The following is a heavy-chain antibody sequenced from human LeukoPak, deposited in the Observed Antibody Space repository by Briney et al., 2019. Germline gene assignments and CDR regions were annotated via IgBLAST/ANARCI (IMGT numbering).Heavy chain of an antibody. V-gene: IGHV3-30*18. CDR3: AKGDYRGYSFGYYFDY. CDR1: GFTFSSYG. CDR2: ISYDGSNK. Sequence: QPGGSLRLSCAASGFTFSSYGMHWVRQAPGKGLEWVAVISYDGSNKYYADSVKGRFTISRDNSKNTLYLQMNSLRGEDTAVYYCAKGDYRGYSFGYYFDYWGQGTLVTVSS. J-gene: IGHJ4*02. D-gene: IGHD5-18*01.